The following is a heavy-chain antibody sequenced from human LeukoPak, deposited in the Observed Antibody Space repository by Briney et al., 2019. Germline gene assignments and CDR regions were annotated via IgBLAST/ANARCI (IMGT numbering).Heavy chain of an antibody. CDR2: MSYSGSN. CDR3: ARGSDFGDY. Sequence: PSESLSLTCTVSGGSISSYYWSWIRQPPGKGLEWIGYMSYSGSNNYNPSLKSRVTMSINTSKNQFSLRLSSVTAADTAVYYCARGSDFGDYWGQGTLVTVSS. V-gene: IGHV4-59*01. J-gene: IGHJ4*02. CDR1: GGSISSYY. D-gene: IGHD4-17*01.